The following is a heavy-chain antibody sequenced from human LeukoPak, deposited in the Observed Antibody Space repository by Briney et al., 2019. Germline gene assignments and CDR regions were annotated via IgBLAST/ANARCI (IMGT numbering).Heavy chain of an antibody. D-gene: IGHD3-16*01. CDR3: ARDFSPMRADSTGGNVWFDAFDI. Sequence: GGSLRLSCAASGFTFSNQWMTWVRQAPGKGLEWVANIKQDGSKEHYVDSVKGRFTISRDSAKNSVYLQMNSLRAEDTAVYYCARDFSPMRADSTGGNVWFDAFDIWGQGTMVTVSS. CDR1: GFTFSNQW. V-gene: IGHV3-7*01. J-gene: IGHJ3*02. CDR2: IKQDGSKE.